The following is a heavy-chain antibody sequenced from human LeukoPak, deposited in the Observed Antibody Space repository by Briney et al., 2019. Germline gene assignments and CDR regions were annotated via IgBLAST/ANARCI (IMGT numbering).Heavy chain of an antibody. CDR3: TTTSGYSYVAGAFDI. CDR1: GFTFSSYS. J-gene: IGHJ3*02. D-gene: IGHD5-18*01. Sequence: GGSLRLSCAASGFTFSSYSMNWVRQAPGKGLEWVSSISSSSSSSYIYYADSVKGRFTISRDNAKNSLYLQMNSLKTEDTAVYYCTTTSGYSYVAGAFDIWGQGTMVTVSS. CDR2: ISSSSSSSYI. V-gene: IGHV3-21*03.